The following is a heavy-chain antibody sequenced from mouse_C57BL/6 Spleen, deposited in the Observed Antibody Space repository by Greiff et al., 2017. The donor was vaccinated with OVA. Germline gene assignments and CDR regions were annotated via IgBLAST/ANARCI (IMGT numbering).Heavy chain of an antibody. J-gene: IGHJ3*01. Sequence: EVMLVESGGGLVKPGGSLKLSCAASGFTFSDYGMHWVRQAPEKGLEWVAYISSGSSTIYYADTVKGRFTISRDNAKNTLFLQMTSLRSEDTAMYYCARVFYYGSPEFAYWGQGTLVTVSA. CDR2: ISSGSSTI. CDR3: ARVFYYGSPEFAY. CDR1: GFTFSDYG. V-gene: IGHV5-17*01. D-gene: IGHD1-1*01.